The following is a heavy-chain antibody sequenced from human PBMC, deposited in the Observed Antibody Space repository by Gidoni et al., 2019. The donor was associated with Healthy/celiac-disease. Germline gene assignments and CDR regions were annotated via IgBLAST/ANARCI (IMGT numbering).Heavy chain of an antibody. Sequence: EVQLVESGGGLVKPGGSLRLSCAASGFTFSSYSMNWVRLAPGKGLEWVSSISSSSSYIYYADSVKGRFTISRDNAKNSLYLQMNSLRAEDTAVYYCARSVGAQPYYFDYWGQGTLVTVSS. CDR2: ISSSSSYI. V-gene: IGHV3-21*01. CDR1: GFTFSSYS. J-gene: IGHJ4*02. CDR3: ARSVGAQPYYFDY. D-gene: IGHD1-26*01.